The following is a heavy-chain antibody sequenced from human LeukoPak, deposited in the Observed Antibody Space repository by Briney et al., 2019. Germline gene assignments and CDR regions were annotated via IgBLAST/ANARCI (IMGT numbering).Heavy chain of an antibody. J-gene: IGHJ4*02. CDR1: GGSSSSGSYC. Sequence: SQTLSLTCTVSGGSSSSGSYCWSWIRQPAGKGLEWIGYIYYGGSTYDNPSLKSRVTMSIDTSKNQFSLNLTSVTAADTAVYYCARVGAVYGDYGPLDYWGQGTLVTVSS. CDR2: IYYGGST. D-gene: IGHD4-17*01. CDR3: ARVGAVYGDYGPLDY. V-gene: IGHV4-61*10.